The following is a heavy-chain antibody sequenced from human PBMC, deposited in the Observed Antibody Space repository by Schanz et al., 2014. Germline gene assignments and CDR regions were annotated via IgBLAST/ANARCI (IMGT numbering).Heavy chain of an antibody. D-gene: IGHD1-26*01. Sequence: GPEVKKPGASVTVSCKASGYDFHIYAYSWVRQAPGQGPEWIGWISGYTGDTKYAQKFQHRVNMTTDRTTSTVYMELRSLRFDDTAVYFCARDNGRIPAANSFDYWGQGTRVTVAS. CDR2: ISGYTGDT. CDR1: GYDFHIYA. V-gene: IGHV1-18*01. J-gene: IGHJ4*02. CDR3: ARDNGRIPAANSFDY.